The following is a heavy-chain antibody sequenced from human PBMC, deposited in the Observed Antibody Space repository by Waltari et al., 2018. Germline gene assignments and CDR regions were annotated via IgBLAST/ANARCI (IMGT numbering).Heavy chain of an antibody. CDR1: EYTFTSSY. Sequence: QVQLVQSGAEVKKPGASVKISCKTSEYTFTSSYIPWVRQAPGQGLEGMGIINPSGCSPIDAQKCQGRVTMTRETSTSTVYMELSSLRSEDTAVYYCALDTGALWMDVWGQGTTVTVSS. CDR2: INPSGCSP. CDR3: ALDTGALWMDV. D-gene: IGHD2-21*01. J-gene: IGHJ6*02. V-gene: IGHV1-46*01.